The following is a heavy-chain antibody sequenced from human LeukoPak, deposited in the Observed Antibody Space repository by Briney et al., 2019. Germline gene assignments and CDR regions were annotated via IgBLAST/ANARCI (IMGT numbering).Heavy chain of an antibody. CDR2: IYHSGST. V-gene: IGHV4-31*03. CDR3: AVGFGELGV. Sequence: SETLSLTCTVSGASISSGGYYWSWIRQHPGKGLEWIGYIYHSGSTYHNPSLKSRVSISLDTSKNQFSLKLSSVTAADTAVYYCAVGFGELGVWGQGSLVTVSS. CDR1: GASISSGGYY. D-gene: IGHD3-10*01. J-gene: IGHJ4*02.